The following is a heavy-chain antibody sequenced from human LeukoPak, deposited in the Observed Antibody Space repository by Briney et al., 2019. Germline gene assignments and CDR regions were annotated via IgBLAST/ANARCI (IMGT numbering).Heavy chain of an antibody. J-gene: IGHJ3*02. D-gene: IGHD3-22*01. CDR2: INHSGST. Sequence: PSETLSLTCAAYGGSFSGYYWSWIRQPPGKGLEWIGEINHSGSTNYNPSLKSRVTMSVDTSKNQFSLKLSSVTAADTAVYYCARVSSYDSSGYPGKDAFDIWGQGTMVTVSS. CDR3: ARVSSYDSSGYPGKDAFDI. V-gene: IGHV4-34*01. CDR1: GGSFSGYY.